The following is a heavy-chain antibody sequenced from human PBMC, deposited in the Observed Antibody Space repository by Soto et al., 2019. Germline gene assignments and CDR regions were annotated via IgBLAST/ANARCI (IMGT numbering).Heavy chain of an antibody. D-gene: IGHD2-2*01. CDR3: ARFCISTRCRGEYYYYGMYV. CDR1: GYTFTIYV. Sequence: QVPLVQSGAEVKKHGASVKVSCKASGYTFTIYVISWVRQAPGQGLEWMGWISAYNGNTNYAQKLQGRVTMTTDTSTSTAYMSLRSLRSADTAVYYWARFCISTRCRGEYYYYGMYVWDHGTTVTVSS. CDR2: ISAYNGNT. V-gene: IGHV1-18*01. J-gene: IGHJ6*02.